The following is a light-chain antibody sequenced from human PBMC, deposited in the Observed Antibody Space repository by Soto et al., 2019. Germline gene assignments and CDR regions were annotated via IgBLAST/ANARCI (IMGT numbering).Light chain of an antibody. J-gene: IGKJ4*01. CDR1: QSVSSSY. CDR3: QPYGGSLS. CDR2: GAS. Sequence: EIVLTQSPGTQSLSPGERATLSCRASQSVSSSYLAWYQQKPGQAPRLLIYGASSRATGIPDRFSGSGSGTDFTLTISRLEPEDFAEYYCQPYGGSLSFGGGTKVEIK. V-gene: IGKV3-20*01.